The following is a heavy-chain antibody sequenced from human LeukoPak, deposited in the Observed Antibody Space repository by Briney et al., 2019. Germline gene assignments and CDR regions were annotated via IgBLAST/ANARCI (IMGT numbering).Heavy chain of an antibody. CDR1: GGSISSYY. D-gene: IGHD3-10*01. J-gene: IGHJ4*02. CDR3: ARARYGSGSYYNEYYFDY. V-gene: IGHV4-59*01. Sequence: SETLSLTCTVSGGSISSYYWSWIRQPPGKGLEWIGYIYYSGSTNYNPSLKSRVTISVDTSKNQFSLKLSSVTAADTAVYYCARARYGSGSYYNEYYFDYWGQGTLVTVSS. CDR2: IYYSGST.